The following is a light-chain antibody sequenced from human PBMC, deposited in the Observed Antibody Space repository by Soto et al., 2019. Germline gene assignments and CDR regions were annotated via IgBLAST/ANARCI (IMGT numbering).Light chain of an antibody. CDR3: QQYNNWPPVT. J-gene: IGKJ5*01. Sequence: EIVMTQSPATLSVSPGERATLSCRASQSVSSNFAWYQQKPGQAPRLLIYGASTRATGIPARFSGSGSGTEFTLTISSLQSEDFAVYCCQQYNNWPPVTFGQGTRLEIK. CDR1: QSVSSN. V-gene: IGKV3-15*01. CDR2: GAS.